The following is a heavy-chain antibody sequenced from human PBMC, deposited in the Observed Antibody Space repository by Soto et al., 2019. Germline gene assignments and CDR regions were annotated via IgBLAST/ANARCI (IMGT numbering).Heavy chain of an antibody. Sequence: QVQLVESGGGVVQPGRSLRLSCAASGFTFSSYGMHWVRQAPGKGLEWVAVIWYDGSNKYYADSVKGRFTISRDNSKNTLYLQMNSLRAEDTAVYDFARSIAVAEVDSVDIWGQGTMVTVSS. V-gene: IGHV3-33*01. CDR1: GFTFSSYG. D-gene: IGHD6-19*01. CDR3: ARSIAVAEVDSVDI. J-gene: IGHJ3*02. CDR2: IWYDGSNK.